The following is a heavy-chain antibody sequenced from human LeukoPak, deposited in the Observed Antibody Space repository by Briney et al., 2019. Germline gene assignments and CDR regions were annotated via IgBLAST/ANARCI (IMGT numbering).Heavy chain of an antibody. J-gene: IGHJ4*02. Sequence: ASVKVSCKASGYTFTSYYMHWVRQAPGQGLEWMGIINPSGGSTTYAQKFQGRVTMTRDTSTSTVYMELSSLRSEDTAVYYCARDCLDGDSSGYYDYPGQGTLVTVSS. D-gene: IGHD3-22*01. CDR1: GYTFTSYY. CDR3: ARDCLDGDSSGYYDY. V-gene: IGHV1-46*01. CDR2: INPSGGST.